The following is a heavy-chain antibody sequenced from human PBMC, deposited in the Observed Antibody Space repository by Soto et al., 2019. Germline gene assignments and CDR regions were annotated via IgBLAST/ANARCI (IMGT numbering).Heavy chain of an antibody. Sequence: QVQLVQSGAEVKKPGASVKVSCKASGYTFTSYYMHWVRQAPGQGLEWMGIINPSGGSTSYAQKFQGRVTMTRDTSTSTVYMELSSLRSEDTAVYYCASSSSWYNDFDYWGQGTLVTVSS. V-gene: IGHV1-46*03. D-gene: IGHD6-13*01. CDR3: ASSSSWYNDFDY. CDR1: GYTFTSYY. J-gene: IGHJ4*02. CDR2: INPSGGST.